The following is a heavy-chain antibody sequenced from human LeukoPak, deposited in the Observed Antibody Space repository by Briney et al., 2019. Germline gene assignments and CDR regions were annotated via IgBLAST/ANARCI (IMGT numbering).Heavy chain of an antibody. D-gene: IGHD4-23*01. V-gene: IGHV4-59*01. CDR1: GGSISSYY. Sequence: SETLSLTCTVSGGSISSYYWSWIRQSPGKGLEWIGYTYYSGSTNYNPSLKSRVTISVDTSKNQFSLKLSSVTAADTAVYYCARDTLGGKKGNWFDPWGQGTLVIVSS. J-gene: IGHJ5*02. CDR2: TYYSGST. CDR3: ARDTLGGKKGNWFDP.